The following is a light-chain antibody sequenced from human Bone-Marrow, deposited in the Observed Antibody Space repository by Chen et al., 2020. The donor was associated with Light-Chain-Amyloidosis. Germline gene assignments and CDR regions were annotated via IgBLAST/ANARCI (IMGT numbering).Light chain of an antibody. V-gene: IGLV2-14*01. CDR3: SSYTSTNTLV. J-gene: IGLJ1*01. CDR1: SSDVGGDNH. CDR2: EVT. Sequence: QSALTQPASVSGSPGPSITISCTGTSSDVGGDNHVSWYQQHPDKVPKLMIYEVTNRPSWVPDRFACAKSDNTASLTISGLQTEDEADYFCSSYTSTNTLVFGSGTRVTVL.